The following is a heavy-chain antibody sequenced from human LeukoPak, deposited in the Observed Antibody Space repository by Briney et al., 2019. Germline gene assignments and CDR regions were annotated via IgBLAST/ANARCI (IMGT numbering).Heavy chain of an antibody. J-gene: IGHJ5*02. D-gene: IGHD1-1*01. CDR1: GDSFTSSY. CDR2: IYYTGDS. CDR3: AKTARIPFS. V-gene: IGHV4-59*01. Sequence: SETLSLTCTVSGDSFTSSYWSWIRQPPGKGLECIGYIYYTGDSAYNPSLEGRGSMSLHTSNNQFSLKLKSVTAADTAVYYCAKTARIPFSWGRGTLVTVSS.